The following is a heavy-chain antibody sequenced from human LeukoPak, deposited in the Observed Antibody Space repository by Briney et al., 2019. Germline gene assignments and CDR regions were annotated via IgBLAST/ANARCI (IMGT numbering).Heavy chain of an antibody. CDR2: IKEDGSEK. CDR1: GFXFSSSW. V-gene: IGHV3-7*05. J-gene: IGHJ4*02. Sequence: GGSLRLSCAASGFXFSSSWIKWVRQAPGKGLESVAVIKEDGSEKYYVDSVKGRFAISRDNAKNSLYLQMNNVRAEDTAVYFCAANTQSGYWGQGALVTVSS. CDR3: AANTQSGY. D-gene: IGHD3-16*01.